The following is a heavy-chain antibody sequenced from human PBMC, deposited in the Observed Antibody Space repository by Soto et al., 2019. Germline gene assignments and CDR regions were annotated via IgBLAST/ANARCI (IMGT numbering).Heavy chain of an antibody. Sequence: PSETLSLTCTVSGGSISSYYWSWIRHPPGKGLEWIGYIYYSGSTNYNPSLKSRVTISVDTSKNQFSLKLSSVTAADTAVYYCARAIVVGSGYYYFDYWGQGTLVTVSS. CDR3: ARAIVVGSGYYYFDY. CDR1: GGSISSYY. J-gene: IGHJ4*02. CDR2: IYYSGST. D-gene: IGHD3-22*01. V-gene: IGHV4-59*01.